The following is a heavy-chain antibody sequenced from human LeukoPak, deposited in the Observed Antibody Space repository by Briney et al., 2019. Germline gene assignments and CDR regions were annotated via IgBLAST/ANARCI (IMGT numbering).Heavy chain of an antibody. Sequence: GASVKVSCKASGYTFTSYYMHWARQAPGQGLEWMGIINPSGGSTSYAQKLQGRVTMTRDTSTSTVYMELSSLRSEDTAVYYCARVVSGWTHYFGYWGQGTLVTVSS. V-gene: IGHV1-46*01. CDR3: ARVVSGWTHYFGY. J-gene: IGHJ4*02. D-gene: IGHD6-19*01. CDR1: GYTFTSYY. CDR2: INPSGGST.